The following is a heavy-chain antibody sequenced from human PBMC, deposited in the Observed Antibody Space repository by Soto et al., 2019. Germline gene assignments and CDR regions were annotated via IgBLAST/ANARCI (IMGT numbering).Heavy chain of an antibody. CDR3: AREWVVVAAKNYDYYYGTDV. J-gene: IGHJ6*02. Sequence: ALVKGSWKASGYSLTSYYMHWLRQAPEQGIEWMGWINPNRGGTNYAQKIHGWVTMTRDTSISTAYMELSRLRSDDTSVYYCAREWVVVAAKNYDYYYGTDVWGQRTTVTVSS. V-gene: IGHV1-2*04. CDR2: INPNRGGT. CDR1: GYSLTSYY. D-gene: IGHD2-15*01.